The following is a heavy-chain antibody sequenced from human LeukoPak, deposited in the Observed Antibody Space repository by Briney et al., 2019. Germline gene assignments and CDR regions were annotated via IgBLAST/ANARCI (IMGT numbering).Heavy chain of an antibody. V-gene: IGHV3-33*08. CDR1: GFTFSNYG. CDR3: ARDKSWYFDY. D-gene: IGHD6-13*01. J-gene: IGHJ4*02. CDR2: IWYDGSIQ. Sequence: GGSLRLSCVASGFTFSNYGMHWVRQAPGKGLEGVAVIWYDGSIQYYADSVQGRFTISRDSSENTLYLQMNSLRAEDTAVYYCARDKSWYFDYWGQGTLVTVSS.